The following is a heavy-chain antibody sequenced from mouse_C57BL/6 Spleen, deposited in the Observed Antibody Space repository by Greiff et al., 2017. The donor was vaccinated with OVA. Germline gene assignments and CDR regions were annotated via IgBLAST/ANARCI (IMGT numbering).Heavy chain of an antibody. CDR2: IYPVSGET. Sequence: VQLQQSGAELASPGASVTLSCKASGYTFTEHSLNWVKKRPGQGLEWIGRIYPVSGETNYNQKFMGKATFSVDRSSSTVYMVLISLTSEDAAVDYCVATVVATGYFDVWGTGTTVTVSS. V-gene: IGHV1-11*01. J-gene: IGHJ1*03. D-gene: IGHD1-1*01. CDR3: VATVVATGYFDV. CDR1: GYTFTEHS.